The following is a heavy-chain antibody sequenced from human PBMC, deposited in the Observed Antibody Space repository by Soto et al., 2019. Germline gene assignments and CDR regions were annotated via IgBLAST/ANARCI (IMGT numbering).Heavy chain of an antibody. Sequence: PGGSLRLSCAASGFTFSNAWMSWVRQAPGKXLEWVGRIKSKTDGGTTDYAAPVKGRFTISRDDSKNTLYLQMNSLKTEDTAVYYCTTPGVVPAAPYYYYYGMDVWGQGSTVTVSS. D-gene: IGHD2-2*01. J-gene: IGHJ6*02. V-gene: IGHV3-15*01. CDR3: TTPGVVPAAPYYYYYGMDV. CDR2: IKSKTDGGTT. CDR1: GFTFSNAW.